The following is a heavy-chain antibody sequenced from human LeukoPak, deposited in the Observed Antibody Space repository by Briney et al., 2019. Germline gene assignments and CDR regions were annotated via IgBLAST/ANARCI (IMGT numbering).Heavy chain of an antibody. V-gene: IGHV3-21*01. Sequence: GGSLRLSCAASGFNFSGYSMNWVRQAPGKGLEWVSSISSGGSYIYYADSVKGRFTISRDNAKNSLYLQMNSLPAEDTAVYYCASSHYYGSGTFFPFDYWGQGTLVTVSS. CDR2: ISSGGSYI. CDR3: ASSHYYGSGTFFPFDY. D-gene: IGHD3-10*01. CDR1: GFNFSGYS. J-gene: IGHJ4*02.